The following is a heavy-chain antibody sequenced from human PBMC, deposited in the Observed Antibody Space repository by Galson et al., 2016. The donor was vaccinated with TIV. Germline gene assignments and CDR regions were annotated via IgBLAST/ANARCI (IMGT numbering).Heavy chain of an antibody. CDR1: GYSISSGFY. Sequence: TLSLTCIVSGYSISSGFYWAWFRQPPGKALEWLALIYWDDDKRYRPSLRSRLTITKDTPKNQVLLTVTNLDPEDTATYYCAHRRSVASAVLDAFDIWGPGTVVTVSS. D-gene: IGHD2-2*01. CDR3: AHRRSVASAVLDAFDI. J-gene: IGHJ3*02. CDR2: IYWDDDK. V-gene: IGHV2-5*02.